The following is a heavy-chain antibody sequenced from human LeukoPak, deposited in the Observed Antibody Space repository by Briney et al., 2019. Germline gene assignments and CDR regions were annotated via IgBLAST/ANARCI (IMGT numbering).Heavy chain of an antibody. D-gene: IGHD3-22*01. Sequence: PGGSLRLSXAASGFTFGDYYMSWIRQAPGKGLEWLSYISSSGSTIYYADSVKGRFTISRDNAKNSLYLQMNSLRAEDTAVYYCARGYYDSSGYFDYWGQGTLVTVSS. CDR1: GFTFGDYY. V-gene: IGHV3-11*04. J-gene: IGHJ4*02. CDR3: ARGYYDSSGYFDY. CDR2: ISSSGSTI.